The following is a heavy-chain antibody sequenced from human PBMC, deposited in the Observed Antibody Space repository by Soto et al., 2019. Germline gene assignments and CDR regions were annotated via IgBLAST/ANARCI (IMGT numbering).Heavy chain of an antibody. CDR3: ARAGRTPSRWSYNWFDP. J-gene: IGHJ5*02. D-gene: IGHD3-10*01. CDR2: ISAYNGNT. Sequence: QVQLVQSGAEVKKPGASVKVSCKASGYTFTSYGISWVRQAPGQGLEWMGWISAYNGNTNYAQKLQGRVTMTTDTATSTAYMELRSLRSDDTAVYYCARAGRTPSRWSYNWFDPWGQGTLVTVSS. CDR1: GYTFTSYG. V-gene: IGHV1-18*04.